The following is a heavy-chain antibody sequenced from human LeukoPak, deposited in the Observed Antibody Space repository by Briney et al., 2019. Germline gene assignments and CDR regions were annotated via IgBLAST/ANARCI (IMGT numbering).Heavy chain of an antibody. V-gene: IGHV3-23*01. CDR1: GFTFSSYS. D-gene: IGHD5-18*01. CDR3: AKDTASSWWYFDL. J-gene: IGHJ2*01. CDR2: ITGSGGST. Sequence: PGGSLRLSCAASGFTFSSYSMNWVRQAPGKGLEWVSAITGSGGSTYYADSVKGRFTISRDNSKNTLYLQMNSLRAEDTAVYYCAKDTASSWWYFDLWGRGTLVTVSS.